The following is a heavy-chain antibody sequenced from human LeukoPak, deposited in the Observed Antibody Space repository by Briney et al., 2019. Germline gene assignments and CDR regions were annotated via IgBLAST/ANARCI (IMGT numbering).Heavy chain of an antibody. CDR3: ARALLIPEKYYFDY. D-gene: IGHD3-10*01. CDR2: IYHSGST. V-gene: IGHV4-4*02. CDR1: GGSISSSNW. J-gene: IGHJ4*01. Sequence: SETLSLTCAVSGGSISSSNWWSWVRQPPRKGLEWIGEIYHSGSTNYNPSLKSRVTISVDKSKHQFSLKLSSVTAADTAVYYCARALLIPEKYYFDYWGQEPWSPSPQ.